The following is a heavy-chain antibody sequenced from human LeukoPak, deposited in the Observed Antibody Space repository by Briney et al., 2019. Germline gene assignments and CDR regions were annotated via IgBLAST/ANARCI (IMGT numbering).Heavy chain of an antibody. D-gene: IGHD6-19*01. CDR1: GFTFSSYG. V-gene: IGHV3-30*18. CDR3: AKDQWLAYYYYYGMDV. CDR2: ISCDGSNK. J-gene: IGHJ6*02. Sequence: GGSLRLSCAASGFTFSSYGMHWVRQAPGKGLEWVAVISCDGSNKYYADSVKGRFTISRDNSKNTLYLQMNSLRAEDTAVYYCAKDQWLAYYYYYGMDVWGQGTTVTVSS.